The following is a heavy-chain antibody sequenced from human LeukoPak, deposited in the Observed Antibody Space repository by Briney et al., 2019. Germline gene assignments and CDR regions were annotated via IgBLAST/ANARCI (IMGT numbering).Heavy chain of an antibody. V-gene: IGHV4-39*07. CDR2: IYYSGSI. CDR1: GGSMISSSHY. J-gene: IGHJ4*02. D-gene: IGHD1-26*01. CDR3: ARDVGASNFDS. Sequence: SETLSLTCTVSGGSMISSSHYWGWIRQPPGKGLEWIGSIYYSGSIYHNPPLKSRVTISVDTSKNQFSLKLSSVTAADTAVYYCARDVGASNFDSWGQGVQVTVSS.